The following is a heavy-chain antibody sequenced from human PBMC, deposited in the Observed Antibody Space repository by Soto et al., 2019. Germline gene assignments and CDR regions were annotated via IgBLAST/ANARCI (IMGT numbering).Heavy chain of an antibody. CDR2: MYYSGGA. Sequence: SETLSLTCAVSGVSIHNSHSFWGWIRQPPGKGLEFIGSMYYSGGANYNPSLKSRVTISLDTSKNQFSLTVNSVTAAETAIYYCGRVVEGANRHTDFDSWGQGTLVTVSS. D-gene: IGHD2-15*01. CDR3: GRVVEGANRHTDFDS. CDR1: GVSIHNSHSF. J-gene: IGHJ5*01. V-gene: IGHV4-39*01.